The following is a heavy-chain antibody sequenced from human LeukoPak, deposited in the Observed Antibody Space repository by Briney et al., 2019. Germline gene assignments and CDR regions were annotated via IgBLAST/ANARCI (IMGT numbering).Heavy chain of an antibody. Sequence: GGSLRLSCAASGFTFSSYAMHWVRQAPGKGLEWVAVISYDGSNKYYADSVKGRFTISRDNSKNTLYLQMNSLRAEDTAVYYCARGGIAAAGSWGQGTLVTVSS. CDR3: ARGGIAAAGS. CDR2: ISYDGSNK. CDR1: GFTFSSYA. D-gene: IGHD6-13*01. J-gene: IGHJ5*02. V-gene: IGHV3-30-3*01.